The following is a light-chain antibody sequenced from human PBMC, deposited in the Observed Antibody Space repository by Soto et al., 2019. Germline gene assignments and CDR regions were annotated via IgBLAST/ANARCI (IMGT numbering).Light chain of an antibody. Sequence: DIQITQSPSTLSASVGDRVTITCRASQSISTYLAWYQQKPGKAPKLLIYKASSLESGVPSRFSGSGSGTEFTLTISSLQPDDFETYYCQQYNSYRWTFGLGTKVDI. V-gene: IGKV1-5*03. J-gene: IGKJ1*01. CDR1: QSISTY. CDR2: KAS. CDR3: QQYNSYRWT.